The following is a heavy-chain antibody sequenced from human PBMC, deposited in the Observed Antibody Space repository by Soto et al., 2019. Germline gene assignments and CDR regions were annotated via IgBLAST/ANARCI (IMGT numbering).Heavy chain of an antibody. CDR1: GGTFSSYA. J-gene: IGHJ5*02. Sequence: SVKVSCKASGGTFSSYAISWVRQAPGQGLEWMGGIIPIFGTANYAQKFQGRVTITADKSTSTAYMELSSLRSEDTAVYYCARVEKFLEGHNWFDPWGQGTLVTVSS. CDR2: IIPIFGTA. CDR3: ARVEKFLEGHNWFDP. V-gene: IGHV1-69*06. D-gene: IGHD3-3*01.